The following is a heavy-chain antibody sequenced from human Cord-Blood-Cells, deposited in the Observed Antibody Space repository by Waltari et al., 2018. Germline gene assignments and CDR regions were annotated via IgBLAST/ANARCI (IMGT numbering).Heavy chain of an antibody. J-gene: IGHJ4*02. V-gene: IGHV4-34*01. Sequence: QVQLQQWGAGLLKPSETLSLTCAVYGGSFSGYYWSWIRQPPGKGLEWIGEINHSGRTNDNPSLESRVTISVDTSKNQFSLKLSSVTAADTAVYYCARHSGSYNYFDYWGQGTLVTVSS. CDR2: INHSGRT. CDR3: ARHSGSYNYFDY. CDR1: GGSFSGYY. D-gene: IGHD1-26*01.